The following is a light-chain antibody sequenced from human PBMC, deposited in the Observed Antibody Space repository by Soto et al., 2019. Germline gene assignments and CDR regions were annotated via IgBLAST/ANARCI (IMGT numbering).Light chain of an antibody. CDR2: GNS. V-gene: IGLV1-40*01. J-gene: IGLJ2*01. Sequence: QSVLTQPPSVSGAPGQTVTISCTGSSPNIGAGYDVHWYQQLPGTAPKLLIYGNSNRPSGVPDRFSGSKSGTSASLAITGLQAEDEADYYCQSYDSSLSGHVVFGGGTKLTVL. CDR3: QSYDSSLSGHVV. CDR1: SPNIGAGYD.